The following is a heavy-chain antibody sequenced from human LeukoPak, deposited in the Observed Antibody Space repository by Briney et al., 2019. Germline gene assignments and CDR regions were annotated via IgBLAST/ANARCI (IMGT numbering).Heavy chain of an antibody. CDR2: ISSNGGST. J-gene: IGHJ2*01. D-gene: IGHD3-10*01. CDR1: GLTFSTYA. V-gene: IGHV3-64D*09. CDR3: VKLAAPGAIWYFDL. Sequence: GGSLRLSCSASGLTFSTYAMHWVRQAPGKGLKDVSAISSNGGSTYYADSVKGRFTISRDNSKNTLYLQMSSLRTEDSAIYYCVKLAAPGAIWYFDLWGRGTLVTVSS.